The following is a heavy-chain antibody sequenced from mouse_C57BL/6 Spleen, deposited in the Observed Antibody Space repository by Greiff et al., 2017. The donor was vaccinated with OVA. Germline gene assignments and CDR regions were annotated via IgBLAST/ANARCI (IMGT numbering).Heavy chain of an antibody. Sequence: VQLQQSGPELVKPGASVKISCKASGYTFTDYYMNWVKQSHGKSLEWIGDINPNNGGTSYNQKFKGKATLTVDKSSSTAYMELRSLTSEDSAVYYCARGGLRYYAMDYWGQGTSVTVSS. CDR2: INPNNGGT. V-gene: IGHV1-26*01. D-gene: IGHD2-4*01. J-gene: IGHJ4*01. CDR1: GYTFTDYY. CDR3: ARGGLRYYAMDY.